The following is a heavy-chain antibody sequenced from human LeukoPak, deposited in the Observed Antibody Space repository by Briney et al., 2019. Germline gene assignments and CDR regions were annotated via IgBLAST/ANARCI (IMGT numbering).Heavy chain of an antibody. V-gene: IGHV3-49*03. Sequence: GGSLRLSCTASGFTFGDYAMSWFRQAPGKGLEWVGFIRSKAYGGTTEYAASVKGRFTISRDDSKSNAYLQMNSLKTEDTAVYYCTRVYSSSWYTFDYWGQGTLVTVSS. D-gene: IGHD6-13*01. CDR3: TRVYSSSWYTFDY. CDR2: IRSKAYGGTT. CDR1: GFTFGDYA. J-gene: IGHJ4*02.